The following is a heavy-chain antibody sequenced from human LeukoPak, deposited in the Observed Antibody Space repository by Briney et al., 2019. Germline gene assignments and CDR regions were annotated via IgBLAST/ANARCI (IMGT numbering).Heavy chain of an antibody. V-gene: IGHV4-30-4*08. CDR3: ARAKELGYSYGSYYFDY. CDR2: IYYSGST. J-gene: IGHJ4*02. CDR1: GGSISSGDYY. Sequence: PSETLSLTCTVSGGSISSGDYYWSWIRQPPGKGLEWIGYIYYSGSTYYNPSLKSRVTISVDTSKNQFSLKLSPVTAADTAVYYCARAKELGYSYGSYYFDYWGQGTLVTVSS. D-gene: IGHD5-18*01.